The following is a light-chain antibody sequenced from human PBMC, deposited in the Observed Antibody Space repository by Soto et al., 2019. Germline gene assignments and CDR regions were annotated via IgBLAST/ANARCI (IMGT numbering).Light chain of an antibody. J-gene: IGKJ2*01. CDR1: QSVSSN. CDR3: QQYNTWPRT. V-gene: IGKV3-15*01. CDR2: GAS. Sequence: DIVMTQSPSTLSVSPGERATVTCRASQSVSSNLAWYQQKPGQAPRLLIYGASTWATGIPARFSGSGSGTEFTLTIGSLQSEDFAVYYCQQYNTWPRTFGQGTKLEIK.